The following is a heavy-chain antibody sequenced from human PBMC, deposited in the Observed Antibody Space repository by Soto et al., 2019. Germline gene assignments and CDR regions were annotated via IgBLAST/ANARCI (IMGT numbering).Heavy chain of an antibody. CDR1: SGSLSGYY. CDR3: ARAPKVSGSAQTRPDF. V-gene: IGHV4-34*01. CDR2: ISPSGTT. J-gene: IGHJ4*02. Sequence: ETLSLTCSLYSGSLSGYYWSWIRQPPGKGLEWIGEISPSGTTNYSPSLKSRVSISVDTSKNQFSLNLTSLTAADTAVYYCARAPKVSGSAQTRPDFWGQGSLVTVSS. D-gene: IGHD6-6*01.